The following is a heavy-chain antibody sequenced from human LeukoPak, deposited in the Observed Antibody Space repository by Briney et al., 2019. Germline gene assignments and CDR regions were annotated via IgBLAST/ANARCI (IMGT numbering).Heavy chain of an antibody. D-gene: IGHD1-26*01. V-gene: IGHV3-15*01. CDR3: AIREEDDFFDY. CDR2: IKSKTDGGTT. J-gene: IGHJ4*02. Sequence: PGGSLRLSCAASGFTFSNAWMSWVRQAPGKGLEWVGRIKSKTDGGTTDYAAPVKGRFTISRDDSKNTLYLQMNSLRAEDTAVYYCAIREEDDFFDYWGQGTLVTVSS. CDR1: GFTFSNAW.